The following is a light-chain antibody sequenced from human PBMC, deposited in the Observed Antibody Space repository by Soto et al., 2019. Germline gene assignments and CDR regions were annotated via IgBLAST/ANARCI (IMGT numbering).Light chain of an antibody. Sequence: AIRMTQSPSSLSASTGDRVTITCRASQGISSYLAWYQQKPGKAPKLLIYAASTLQSGVPSRFSGSGSGTDFTLTISSLEPDDFAVYYCQYRHNWPTWTFGQGTKVDIK. V-gene: IGKV1-8*01. CDR3: QYRHNWPTWT. J-gene: IGKJ1*01. CDR1: QGISSY. CDR2: AAS.